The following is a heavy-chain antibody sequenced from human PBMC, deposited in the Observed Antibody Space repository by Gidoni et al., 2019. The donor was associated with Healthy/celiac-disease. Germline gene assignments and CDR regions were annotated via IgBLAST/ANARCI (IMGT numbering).Heavy chain of an antibody. CDR2: LKSKTDGGTT. CDR1: GFTFSHAG. CDR3: TTFDY. Sequence: EVQLVESGGGVVMHGGSVRLSRAASGFTFSHAGMSWVRQGPGQGLLWVGRLKSKTDGGTTDYAEPVKGRFTISRDDSKNTLYLQMNSLKTADTAVYYCTTFDYWGQGTLVTVSS. V-gene: IGHV3-15*01. J-gene: IGHJ4*02.